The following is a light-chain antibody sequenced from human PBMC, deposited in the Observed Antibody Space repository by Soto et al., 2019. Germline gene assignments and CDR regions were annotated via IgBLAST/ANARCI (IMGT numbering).Light chain of an antibody. CDR2: LCF. J-gene: IGKJ2*01. Sequence: DIVLTQSPLSLSVTPGEPASISCRSSQSLLHSNGYNYLDWYLQKPGQSPQLLIYLCFNRASGVPDRFSGSGSGTDFTLKLSRVEAEDVGVYYCMEALQHSSYTFGQGTKLDIK. V-gene: IGKV2-28*01. CDR1: QSLLHSNGYNY. CDR3: MEALQHSSYT.